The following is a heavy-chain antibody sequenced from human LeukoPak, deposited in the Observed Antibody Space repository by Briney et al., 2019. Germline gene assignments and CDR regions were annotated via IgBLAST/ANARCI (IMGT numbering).Heavy chain of an antibody. Sequence: SYWMSWVRQAPGKGLAWVANIKQDGREKYYVDSVKGRSTISRDNATNSLYLQMNSLRAEDTAVYYWARGPPWEDGSSWYDTPSWGQGTMVTVSS. V-gene: IGHV3-7*01. CDR2: IKQDGREK. CDR3: ARGPPWEDGSSWYDTPS. J-gene: IGHJ3*01. CDR1: SYW. D-gene: IGHD6-13*01.